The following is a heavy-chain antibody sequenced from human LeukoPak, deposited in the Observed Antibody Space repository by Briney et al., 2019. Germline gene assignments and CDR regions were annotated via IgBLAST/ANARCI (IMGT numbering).Heavy chain of an antibody. CDR2: IYYSGST. CDR3: ARHPTYYDFWSGYYFDY. V-gene: IGHV4-39*01. D-gene: IGHD3-3*01. J-gene: IGHJ4*02. Sequence: PSETLSLTCTVSGGSISSSIYYWGWIRQPPGKGLEWIGSIYYSGSTYYNPSLKSRVIISVDTSKNQFSLKLSSVTAADTAVYYCARHPTYYDFWSGYYFDYWGQGTLVTVSS. CDR1: GGSISSSIYY.